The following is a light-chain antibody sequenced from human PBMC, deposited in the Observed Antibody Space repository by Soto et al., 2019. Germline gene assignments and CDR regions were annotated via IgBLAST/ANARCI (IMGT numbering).Light chain of an antibody. CDR2: AAS. V-gene: IGKV3-20*01. CDR3: QQCGSSPWT. CDR1: QSVSSYY. Sequence: EIVFTQSPGTLSLSPGERSTLSCSVSQSVSSYYLAWYQQKPGQAPRLLIYAASSRATGIPDRFSGGGSGTDFTLTISRLEPEDFAVYYCQQCGSSPWTFGQGTKVDIK. J-gene: IGKJ1*01.